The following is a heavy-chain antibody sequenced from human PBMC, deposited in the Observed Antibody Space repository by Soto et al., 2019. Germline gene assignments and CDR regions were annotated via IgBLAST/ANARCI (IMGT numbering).Heavy chain of an antibody. V-gene: IGHV1-3*01. CDR1: GYTFTSYA. D-gene: IGHD3-3*01. Sequence: ASVKVSCKASGYTFTSYAMHWVRQAPGQRLEWMGWINAGNGNTKYSQKFQGRVTITRDTSASTAYMELSSLRSEDTAVYYCARDSNYDFWSGYYTGLRYYYYYGMDVWGQGTTVTVSS. J-gene: IGHJ6*02. CDR2: INAGNGNT. CDR3: ARDSNYDFWSGYYTGLRYYYYYGMDV.